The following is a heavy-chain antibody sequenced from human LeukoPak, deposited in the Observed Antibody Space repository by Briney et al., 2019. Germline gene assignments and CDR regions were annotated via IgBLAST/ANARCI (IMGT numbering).Heavy chain of an antibody. J-gene: IGHJ3*02. Sequence: PETLSLTCTVSGGSISSYYWSWIRQPAGKGLEWIGRIYTSGSTNYNPSLKSRVTMSVDTSKNQFSLKLSSVTAADTAVYYCARDLGYYDSSGIAFDIWGQGTMVTVSS. D-gene: IGHD3-22*01. CDR2: IYTSGST. CDR3: ARDLGYYDSSGIAFDI. CDR1: GGSISSYY. V-gene: IGHV4-4*07.